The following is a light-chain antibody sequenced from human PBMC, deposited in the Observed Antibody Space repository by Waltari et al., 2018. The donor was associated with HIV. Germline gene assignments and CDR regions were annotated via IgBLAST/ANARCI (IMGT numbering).Light chain of an antibody. V-gene: IGLV1-40*01. CDR2: GNS. Sequence: QSVLTQPPSVSGAPGQRVTISCTGSSSNIGAGYDVHWYQQLPGTAPRVLIYGNSNRPSGVPDRISGSKSGTSASLAITGLQAEDEADYYCQSYDTSLSGSGVFGGGTKLTVL. J-gene: IGLJ2*01. CDR1: SSNIGAGYD. CDR3: QSYDTSLSGSGV.